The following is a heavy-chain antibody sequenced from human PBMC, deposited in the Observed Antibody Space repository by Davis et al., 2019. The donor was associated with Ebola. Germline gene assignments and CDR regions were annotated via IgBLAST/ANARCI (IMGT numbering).Heavy chain of an antibody. D-gene: IGHD2-21*02. J-gene: IGHJ4*02. Sequence: GESLKISCAASGFTVSSNYMSWVRQAPGQGLEWVSVIYSGGSTYYADSVKGRFTISRHNSKNTLYLQMNSLRAEDTAVYYCTTDWVGVTDYWGQGTLVTVSS. CDR3: TTDWVGVTDY. CDR2: IYSGGST. V-gene: IGHV3-53*04. CDR1: GFTVSSNY.